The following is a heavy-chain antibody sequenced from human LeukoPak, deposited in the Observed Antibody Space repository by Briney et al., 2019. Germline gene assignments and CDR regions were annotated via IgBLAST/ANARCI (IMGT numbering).Heavy chain of an antibody. D-gene: IGHD5-24*01. CDR2: IRYDGSNK. CDR3: AKDHYGRDGYNFDY. V-gene: IGHV3-30*02. CDR1: GFTFSSYG. Sequence: GGSLRLSCAASGFTFSSYGMHWVRQAPGKGLEWVAFIRYDGSNKYYADSVKGRFTISRDNSKNTLYLQMNSLRAEDTAVYYCAKDHYGRDGYNFDYWGQGTLVTVSS. J-gene: IGHJ4*02.